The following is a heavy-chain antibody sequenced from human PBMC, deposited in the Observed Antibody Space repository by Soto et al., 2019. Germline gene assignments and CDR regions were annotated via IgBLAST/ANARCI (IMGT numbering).Heavy chain of an antibody. Sequence: QVQLVESGGGGVQPGRSLRLTCAASGFAFKSYGMHWVRQAPGRGLEWVAAISYDGGHMYYGDSVKGRFTISRDNSKNTLYLQMTSLRPEDTAGYPCVKDSWWLVSFHHWGQGTLFTVSS. CDR3: VKDSWWLVSFHH. CDR1: GFAFKSYG. J-gene: IGHJ4*02. CDR2: ISYDGGHM. D-gene: IGHD6-19*01. V-gene: IGHV3-30*18.